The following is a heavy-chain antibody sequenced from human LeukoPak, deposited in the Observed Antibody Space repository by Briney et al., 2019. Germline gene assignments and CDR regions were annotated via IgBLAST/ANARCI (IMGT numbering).Heavy chain of an antibody. CDR3: ARVKVDTAMVDYFDY. CDR2: IYTSGST. CDR1: GGSISSYY. V-gene: IGHV4-4*07. Sequence: PSETLSLTCTVSGGSISSYYWSWIRQPAGKGLEWIGRIYTSGSTNYNPSLKSRVTMSVDTSKNQFSLKLSSVTAADTAVYYCARVKVDTAMVDYFDYWGQGTLVTVSS. J-gene: IGHJ4*02. D-gene: IGHD5-18*01.